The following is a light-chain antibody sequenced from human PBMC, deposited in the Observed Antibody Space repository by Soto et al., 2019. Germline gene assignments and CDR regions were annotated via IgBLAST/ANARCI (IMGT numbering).Light chain of an antibody. V-gene: IGKV3-20*01. CDR1: QSVSSNY. Sequence: IALTHPPCNLLSSEHNIVTLSFRASQSVSSNYLGWYQQKPGQAPRLLIYGASNRATGIPDRFSGSGSGTDFTLTISRLEPEDFAVYYCQQYGRSGKFGQGSKVDIK. CDR3: QQYGRSGK. J-gene: IGKJ1*01. CDR2: GAS.